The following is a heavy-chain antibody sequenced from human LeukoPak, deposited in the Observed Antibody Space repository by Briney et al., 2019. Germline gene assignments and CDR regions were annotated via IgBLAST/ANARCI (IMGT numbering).Heavy chain of an antibody. CDR1: GFTFSSYA. J-gene: IGHJ4*02. Sequence: PGGSLRLSCAASGFTFSSYAMHWVCQAPGKGLEWVAVISYDGSNKYYADSVKGRFTISRDNSKNTLYLQMNSLRAEDTAVYYCAREYYDFWSGYDYWGQGTLVTVSS. V-gene: IGHV3-30-3*01. D-gene: IGHD3-3*01. CDR2: ISYDGSNK. CDR3: AREYYDFWSGYDY.